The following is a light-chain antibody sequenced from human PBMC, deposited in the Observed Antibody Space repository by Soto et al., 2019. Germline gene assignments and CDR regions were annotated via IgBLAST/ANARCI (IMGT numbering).Light chain of an antibody. J-gene: IGLJ1*01. CDR3: GAYTSSNTYV. V-gene: IGLV2-14*01. CDR1: SSDVGGYNY. CDR2: EAS. Sequence: QSVLTQPASVSGSPGQSISISCTGTSSDVGGYNYVYWYQHHPGKGPQIKIYEASSRPSGVSDRFSGSKSGNTASLTISGLQAEDEADCGAYTSSNTYVFGTGTKVTVL.